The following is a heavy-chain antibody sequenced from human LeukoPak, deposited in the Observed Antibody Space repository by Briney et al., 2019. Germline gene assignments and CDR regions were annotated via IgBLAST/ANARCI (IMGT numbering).Heavy chain of an antibody. D-gene: IGHD5-24*01. CDR1: GGSITNYY. CDR3: ARPGRQDAYNGHYWYFDL. V-gene: IGHV4-59*01. J-gene: IGHJ2*01. Sequence: SETLSLTCTVSGGSITNYYWNWLRQPPGKDLEWIGCVSYSGRTHYSSALKSRVTISVDTSKNQFSLNLRSVTAADKAVYYCARPGRQDAYNGHYWYFDLWGRGTLVTVSS. CDR2: VSYSGRT.